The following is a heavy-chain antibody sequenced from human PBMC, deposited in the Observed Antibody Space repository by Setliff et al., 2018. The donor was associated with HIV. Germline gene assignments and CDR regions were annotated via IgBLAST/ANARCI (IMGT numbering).Heavy chain of an antibody. Sequence: PGGSLRLSCAVSGFSFSDYFMTWIRQAPGKGLEWVSAISDSGGGTYYADSVKGRFTVSRDNARNSLYLQMDSLRVEDTAVYYCLGESSAAFDIWGQGTMVTVSS. CDR3: LGESSAAFDI. CDR2: ISDSGGGT. CDR1: GFSFSDYF. D-gene: IGHD3-10*01. V-gene: IGHV3-11*04. J-gene: IGHJ3*02.